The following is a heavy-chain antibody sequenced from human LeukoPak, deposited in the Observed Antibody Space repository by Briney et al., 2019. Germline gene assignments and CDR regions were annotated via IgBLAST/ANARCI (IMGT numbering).Heavy chain of an antibody. J-gene: IGHJ4*02. CDR2: INPSGGST. D-gene: IGHD1-26*01. Sequence: ASVKVSCKASGYTFTIYYMHCVRQAPGQGLEWLGIINPSGGSTSYAQKFQGRVTMTRDMSTSTVYMELSSLRSEGTAVYYCARGRAVSEWERTLDYWGQGTLATVSS. V-gene: IGHV1-46*01. CDR3: ARGRAVSEWERTLDY. CDR1: GYTFTIYY.